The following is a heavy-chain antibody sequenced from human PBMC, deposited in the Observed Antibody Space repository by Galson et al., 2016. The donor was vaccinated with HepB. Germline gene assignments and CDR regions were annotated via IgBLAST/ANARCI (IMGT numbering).Heavy chain of an antibody. Sequence: ETLSLTCTVSGGSISTYYWTWLRQPPGKGLEWIGNVFHTGDTNYNPSLRSRISMSVETSKKQVSLRLTSVTAGDTAVYYCARDIGVPRDGHNYEYWGQGTLVTVSS. D-gene: IGHD5-24*01. J-gene: IGHJ4*02. CDR2: VFHTGDT. V-gene: IGHV4-59*01. CDR3: ARDIGVPRDGHNYEY. CDR1: GGSISTYY.